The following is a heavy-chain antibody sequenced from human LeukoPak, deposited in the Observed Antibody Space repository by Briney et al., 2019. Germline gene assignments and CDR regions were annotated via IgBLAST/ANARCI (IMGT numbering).Heavy chain of an antibody. CDR2: INDSGST. V-gene: IGHV4-34*01. CDR3: ARLPVGYYYYYMDV. Sequence: SETLSLTCAVHGGSFSGYYWSWLRQSPRKGLEWIAEINDSGSTNYNPSLKSRVTISVDTSKNQFSLKLSSVTAADTAVYYCARLPVGYYYYYMDVWGKGTTVTISS. CDR1: GGSFSGYY. J-gene: IGHJ6*03.